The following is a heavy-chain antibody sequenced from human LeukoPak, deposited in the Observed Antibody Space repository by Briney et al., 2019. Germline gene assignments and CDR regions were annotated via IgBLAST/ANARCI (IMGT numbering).Heavy chain of an antibody. D-gene: IGHD2/OR15-2a*01. CDR1: GFTFSDDC. Sequence: GGSLTLSCAASGFTFSDDCVNGVRQSPGKGPEWVGHIKDRRAGGTTEYAGDVGGRFTISRDDSRSILYLQMNNLTTEDTALYYCNRGHYCAWGLGTLVTVSS. CDR3: NRGHYCA. V-gene: IGHV3-15*01. CDR2: IKDRRAGGTT. J-gene: IGHJ5*02.